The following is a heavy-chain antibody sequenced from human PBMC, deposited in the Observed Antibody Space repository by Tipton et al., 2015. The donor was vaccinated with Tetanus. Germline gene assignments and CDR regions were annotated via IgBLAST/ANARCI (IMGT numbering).Heavy chain of an antibody. D-gene: IGHD3-22*01. Sequence: SLRLSCAASGFTFSSYSMNWVRQAPGKGLEWVSSISSGSSRTYYADSVKGRFTISRENAKNSLYLQMNSLRAGDTAVYYCARSSGYSGLGYWGQGTLVTVSS. CDR3: ARSSGYSGLGY. CDR1: GFTFSSYS. V-gene: IGHV3-21*01. CDR2: ISSGSSRT. J-gene: IGHJ4*02.